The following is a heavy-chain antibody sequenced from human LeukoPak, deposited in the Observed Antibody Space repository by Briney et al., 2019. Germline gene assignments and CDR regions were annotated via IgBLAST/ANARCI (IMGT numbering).Heavy chain of an antibody. Sequence: PSETLSLTCTVSGDSISSGDYYWSWIRQPAGKGLEWIGRISSSGSTNYNPSRKSRVTISVDTSKNQFSLKLSSVTAADTAVYFCARGPVFYCWSGCFDIWGQGKMVTVSS. CDR2: ISSSGST. D-gene: IGHD2/OR15-2a*01. V-gene: IGHV4-61*02. CDR3: ARGPVFYCWSGCFDI. CDR1: GDSISSGDYY. J-gene: IGHJ3*02.